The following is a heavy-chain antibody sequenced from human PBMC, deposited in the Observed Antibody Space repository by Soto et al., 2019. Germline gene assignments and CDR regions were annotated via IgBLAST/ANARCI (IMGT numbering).Heavy chain of an antibody. J-gene: IGHJ3*01. Sequence: GGSLRLSCTASGFLFSSYGLHWVRQAPGKGLEWVGIVSYDGSDSYYADSVKGRFTISRDNSNKTMSLQMNSLRTEDTALYYCATFGIYDFWSGYLHRDAFDVWGQGTMVTVSS. CDR1: GFLFSSYG. CDR2: VSYDGSDS. V-gene: IGHV3-30*03. CDR3: ATFGIYDFWSGYLHRDAFDV. D-gene: IGHD3-3*01.